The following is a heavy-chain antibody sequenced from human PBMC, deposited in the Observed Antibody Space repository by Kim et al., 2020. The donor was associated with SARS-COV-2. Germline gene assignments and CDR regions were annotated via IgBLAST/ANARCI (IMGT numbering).Heavy chain of an antibody. J-gene: IGHJ3*02. Sequence: DSVQGRFTSSRDNSKNTLYLQMNSLRAEETAVYDCAKVSGVREVYDAYDIWGEGTMVTVSS. V-gene: IGHV3-23*01. CDR3: AKVSGVREVYDAYDI. D-gene: IGHD3-10*01.